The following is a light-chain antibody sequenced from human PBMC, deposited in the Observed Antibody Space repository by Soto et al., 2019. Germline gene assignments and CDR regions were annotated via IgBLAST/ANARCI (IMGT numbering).Light chain of an antibody. J-gene: IGKJ1*01. V-gene: IGKV4-1*01. CDR1: QSALYSSNNKNY. CDR3: HQDYSSPCT. Sequence: LTPSSYDPLASVGARGTINCKSSQSALYSSNNKNYLGWYQQKPGQVPKVLIYWASTRESGVPDRFSGSGSGSDFTLTISSLQADDVAVDYCHQDYSSPCTFGEGTKVDIK. CDR2: WAS.